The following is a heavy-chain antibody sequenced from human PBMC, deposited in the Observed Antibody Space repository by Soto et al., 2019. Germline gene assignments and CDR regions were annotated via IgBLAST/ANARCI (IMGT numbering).Heavy chain of an antibody. CDR2: IKSKTDGGTT. CDR1: GFTFSNAW. V-gene: IGHV3-15*01. D-gene: IGHD4-17*01. Sequence: EVQLVESGGGLVKPGGSLRLSCAASGFTFSNAWMSWVRQAPGKGLEWVGRIKSKTDGGTTDYAAPVKGRFTISRDDSKNTLYLQMNSLKTEDTAVYYGTTPLGYGDYDGYWGQGTLVTVSS. J-gene: IGHJ4*02. CDR3: TTPLGYGDYDGY.